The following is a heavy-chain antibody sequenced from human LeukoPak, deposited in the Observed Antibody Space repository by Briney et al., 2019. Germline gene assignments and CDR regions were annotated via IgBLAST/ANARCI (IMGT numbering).Heavy chain of an antibody. CDR3: ARAGTYYYYFDY. Sequence: PGESLKISCKGSGSSFTTYWIGWVRQMPGKGLEWMGIIYPGDSDTRYSPPFQGQVTISVDKSISTAYLQWSSLKASDTAMYYCARAGTYYYYFDYWGQGTLVTVSS. CDR2: IYPGDSDT. D-gene: IGHD3-10*01. J-gene: IGHJ4*02. V-gene: IGHV5-51*01. CDR1: GSSFTTYW.